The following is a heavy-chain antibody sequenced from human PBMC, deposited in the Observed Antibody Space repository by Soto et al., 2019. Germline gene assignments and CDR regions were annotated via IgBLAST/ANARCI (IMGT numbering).Heavy chain of an antibody. D-gene: IGHD3-3*01. CDR3: ARGKAIFGVVTNDY. Sequence: SETLSLTCTVSGGSISSYYWSWIRQPPGKGLEWIGYIYYSGSTNYNPSLKSRVTISVDTSKNQFSLKLSSVTAADTAVYYCARGKAIFGVVTNDYWGQGTLVTVSS. CDR2: IYYSGST. CDR1: GGSISSYY. V-gene: IGHV4-59*08. J-gene: IGHJ4*02.